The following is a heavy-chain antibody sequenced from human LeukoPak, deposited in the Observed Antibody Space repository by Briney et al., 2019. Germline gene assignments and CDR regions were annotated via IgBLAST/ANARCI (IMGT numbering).Heavy chain of an antibody. V-gene: IGHV4-59*11. CDR2: ISYIGST. CDR1: GGSFSGHY. D-gene: IGHD4-17*01. Sequence: PSETLSLTCTVSGGSFSGHYWSWIRQPPGKGLEWIGYISYIGSTNYNPSLKSRVTISVDTSKNQFSRKLSSVTAADTAVYYCARDPTTVTKGLDIWGQGTMVTVSS. CDR3: ARDPTTVTKGLDI. J-gene: IGHJ3*02.